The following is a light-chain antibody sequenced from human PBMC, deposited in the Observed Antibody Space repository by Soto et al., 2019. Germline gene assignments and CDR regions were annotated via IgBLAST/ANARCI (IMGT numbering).Light chain of an antibody. CDR3: SSYTSSSTLLYV. Sequence: QSALTQPASVSGSPGQSITISCTGTSSDVGGYNYVSWYQQHPGKAPKLMIYDVSNRPSGDSNRFSGSKSGNTASLTISGVQAEDEADYYCSSYTSSSTLLYVFGTGTKLTVL. CDR2: DVS. V-gene: IGLV2-14*01. CDR1: SSDVGGYNY. J-gene: IGLJ1*01.